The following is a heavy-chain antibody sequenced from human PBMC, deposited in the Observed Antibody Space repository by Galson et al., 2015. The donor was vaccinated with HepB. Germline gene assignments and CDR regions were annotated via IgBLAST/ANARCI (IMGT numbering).Heavy chain of an antibody. J-gene: IGHJ6*03. CDR2: ISAYNGNT. CDR1: GYTFTSYG. Sequence: SVKVSCKASGYTFTSYGISWVRQAPGQGLEWMGWISAYNGNTNYAQKLQGRVTMTTDTSTSTAYMELRSLRSDDTAVYYCARGYYDFWSGYSLPYYHYYMDVWGKGTTVTVSS. D-gene: IGHD3-3*01. CDR3: ARGYYDFWSGYSLPYYHYYMDV. V-gene: IGHV1-18*01.